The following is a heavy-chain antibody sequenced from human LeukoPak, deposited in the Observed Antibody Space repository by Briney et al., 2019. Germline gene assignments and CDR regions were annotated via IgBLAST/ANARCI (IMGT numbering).Heavy chain of an antibody. Sequence: PGGSLRLSCAASGFTFSGYTMNWVRKAPGKGLEWVSSISSSSSYIFYADLVKGRFTVSRDNAKNSLDLQMNSLRAEDTAAYYCARGLGSYAYSDAFDIWGRGTVVTVSS. J-gene: IGHJ3*02. CDR3: ARGLGSYAYSDAFDI. CDR2: ISSSSSYI. V-gene: IGHV3-21*01. CDR1: GFTFSGYT. D-gene: IGHD3-16*01.